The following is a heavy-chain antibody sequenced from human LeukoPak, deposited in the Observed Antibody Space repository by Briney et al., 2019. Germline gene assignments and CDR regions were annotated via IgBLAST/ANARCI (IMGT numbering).Heavy chain of an antibody. J-gene: IGHJ4*02. V-gene: IGHV3-7*03. Sequence: GGSLRLSCAASEFTLSSFWMSWVRQAPGKGLEWVASIKPDGSETYYVDSVKGRFTISRDNSKNTLFLQMNSLRAEDTAVYYCARDGYYDSSGYTLSDYWGQGTLVTVSS. D-gene: IGHD3-22*01. CDR3: ARDGYYDSSGYTLSDY. CDR1: EFTLSSFW. CDR2: IKPDGSET.